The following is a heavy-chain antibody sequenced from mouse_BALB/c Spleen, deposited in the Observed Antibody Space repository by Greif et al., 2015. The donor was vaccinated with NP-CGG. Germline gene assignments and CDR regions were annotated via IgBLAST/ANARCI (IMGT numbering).Heavy chain of an antibody. J-gene: IGHJ2*01. CDR1: GYTFTSYV. D-gene: IGHD2-14*01. CDR3: ARRRYDLYYFDS. CDR2: INLYNDGT. V-gene: IGHV1-14*01. Sequence: EVKLQESGPELVKPGASGKMSCKSSGYTFTSYVLHWVRQKPGQGLEWIGYINLYNDGTKYNEKFKGKATLTSDKSSSTAYMELSSLTSEDSAVYYCARRRYDLYYFDSWGQGTTLTVSS.